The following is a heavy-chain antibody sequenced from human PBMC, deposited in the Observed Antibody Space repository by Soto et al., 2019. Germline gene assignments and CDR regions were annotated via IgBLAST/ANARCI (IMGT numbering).Heavy chain of an antibody. CDR3: ARRMFSGAAYFDY. CDR2: IIPIFGTA. CDR1: GGTFSSYA. V-gene: IGHV1-69*13. Sequence: ASVKVSCKASGGTFSSYAISWVRQAPGQGLEWMGGIIPIFGTANYAQKFQGRVTITADESTSTAYMGLSSLRSEDTAVYYCARRMFSGAAYFDYWGQGTLVTVSS. J-gene: IGHJ4*02. D-gene: IGHD1-26*01.